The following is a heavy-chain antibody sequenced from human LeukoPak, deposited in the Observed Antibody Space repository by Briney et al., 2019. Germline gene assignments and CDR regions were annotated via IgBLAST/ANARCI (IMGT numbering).Heavy chain of an antibody. CDR3: ARSGRITTIYGGFLDS. V-gene: IGHV3-21*01. CDR1: GFTFSSYS. CDR2: ISSSSSYI. D-gene: IGHD5-24*01. J-gene: IGHJ4*02. Sequence: PGGSLRLSCAASGFTFSSYSMNWVRQAPGKGLEWVSSISSSSSYIYYADSVKGRFTISRDNAKNSLYLQMNSLRAEDTAVYYCARSGRITTIYGGFLDSWGQGTLVTVSS.